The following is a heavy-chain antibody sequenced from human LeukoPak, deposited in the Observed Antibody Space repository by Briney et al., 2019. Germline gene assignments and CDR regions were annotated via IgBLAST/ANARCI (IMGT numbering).Heavy chain of an antibody. CDR3: ASFEDGSGSYYIPDY. J-gene: IGHJ4*02. D-gene: IGHD3-10*01. CDR1: GGSISSYY. Sequence: SETLSLTCTVSGGSISSYYWSWIRQPAGKGLEWIGRIHTSGSTNYKPSLKSRVTMSVDTSKNQFSLKLSSVTAADTAVYYCASFEDGSGSYYIPDYWGQGTLVTVSS. V-gene: IGHV4-4*07. CDR2: IHTSGST.